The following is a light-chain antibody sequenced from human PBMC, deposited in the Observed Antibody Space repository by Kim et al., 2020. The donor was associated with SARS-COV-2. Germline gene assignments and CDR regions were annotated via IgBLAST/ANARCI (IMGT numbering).Light chain of an antibody. CDR1: ESFSSW. V-gene: IGKV1-5*03. CDR2: KAS. CDR3: QQYYNFPYT. Sequence: DIQMTQSPSTLSASVGDTVTISCRASESFSSWLAWYQQKPGKAPNLLIYKASNLESGVPSRFSGSESGTEFTLTITSLQPDDFAKYYCQQYYNFPYTFGQGTKLEI. J-gene: IGKJ2*01.